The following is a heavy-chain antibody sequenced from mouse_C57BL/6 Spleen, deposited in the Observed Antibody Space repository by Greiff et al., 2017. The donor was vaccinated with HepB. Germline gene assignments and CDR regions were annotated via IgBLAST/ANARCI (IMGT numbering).Heavy chain of an antibody. CDR2: ISDGGSYT. D-gene: IGHD6-1*01. CDR3: ARGPWGARVWYFDV. CDR1: GFTFSSYA. Sequence: EVHLVESGGGLVKPGGSLKLSCAASGFTFSSYAMSWVRQTPEKRLEWVATISDGGSYTYYPDNVKGRFTISRDNAKNNLYLQMSHLKSEDTAMYYCARGPWGARVWYFDVWGTGTTVTVSS. V-gene: IGHV5-4*01. J-gene: IGHJ1*03.